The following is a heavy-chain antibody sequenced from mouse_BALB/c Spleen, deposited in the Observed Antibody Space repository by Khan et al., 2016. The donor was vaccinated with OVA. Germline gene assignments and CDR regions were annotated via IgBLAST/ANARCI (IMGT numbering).Heavy chain of an antibody. CDR3: ARPPYFSYAMDN. CDR1: GHTFTNFG. D-gene: IGHD2-10*01. V-gene: IGHV9-3-1*01. J-gene: IGHJ4*01. Sequence: QIQLVQSGPELKKPGETVKISCKASGHTFTNFGMNWVKQAPGKGLKWMGWINTYTGEPTYDDDFNGRFAFSLEASASTAYLQINNLTNEDTATYFCARPPYFSYAMDNWGQGTSVTVSS. CDR2: INTYTGEP.